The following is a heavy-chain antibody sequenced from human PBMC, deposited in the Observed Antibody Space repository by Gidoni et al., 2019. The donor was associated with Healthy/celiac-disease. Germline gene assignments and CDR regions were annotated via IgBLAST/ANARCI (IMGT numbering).Heavy chain of an antibody. CDR1: GGSFSGYY. D-gene: IGHD4-17*01. CDR2: INHSGST. J-gene: IGHJ4*02. Sequence: QVQLQQWCAGLLKPSETLSLTCAVYGGSFSGYYWSWIRQPPGKGLEWIGEINHSGSTNYNPSLKSRVTISVDTSKNQFSLKLSSVTAADTAVYYCARGGGDYGDYVRFDYWGQGTLVTVSS. CDR3: ARGGGDYGDYVRFDY. V-gene: IGHV4-34*01.